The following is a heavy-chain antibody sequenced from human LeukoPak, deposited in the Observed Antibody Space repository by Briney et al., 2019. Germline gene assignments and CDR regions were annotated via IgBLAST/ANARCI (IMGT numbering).Heavy chain of an antibody. CDR1: GFTFSTYW. J-gene: IGHJ4*02. Sequence: GGSLRLSCAASGFTFSTYWMSWVRQAPGKGLEWVANIKQDGSEKNCVDSVKGRFTISRDNAKNSLYLQMNSLRAEDTAVYYCARVWRVRGVITAVFDSWGQGTLVTVSS. V-gene: IGHV3-7*01. CDR3: ARVWRVRGVITAVFDS. D-gene: IGHD3-10*01. CDR2: IKQDGSEK.